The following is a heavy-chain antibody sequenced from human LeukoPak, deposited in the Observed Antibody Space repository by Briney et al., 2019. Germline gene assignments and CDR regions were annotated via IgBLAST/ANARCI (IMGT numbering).Heavy chain of an antibody. Sequence: GGSLRLSCAASGFTFSSYAMSWVRQAPAKGLEWVSAISGSGGSTYYADSVKGRFTISRDNSKNTLYLQMNSLRAEDTAVYYCAKVGGIWGGLDYWGQGTLVTVSS. CDR2: ISGSGGST. V-gene: IGHV3-23*01. D-gene: IGHD3-16*01. J-gene: IGHJ4*02. CDR3: AKVGGIWGGLDY. CDR1: GFTFSSYA.